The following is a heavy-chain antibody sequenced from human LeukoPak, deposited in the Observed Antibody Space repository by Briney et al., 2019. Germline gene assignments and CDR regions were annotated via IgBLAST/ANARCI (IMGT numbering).Heavy chain of an antibody. V-gene: IGHV1-46*01. J-gene: IGHJ4*02. CDR2: IDPSGGYT. CDR3: ARDSGWLVTAMKLSPPDY. Sequence: ASVKVSCKASGYTFTSYGISWVRQAPGQGPEWMGIIDPSGGYTSYAQKFQGRVTMTRDMSTSTVYMELSSLRSEDTAVYYCARDSGWLVTAMKLSPPDYWGQGTLVTVSS. D-gene: IGHD2-21*02. CDR1: GYTFTSYG.